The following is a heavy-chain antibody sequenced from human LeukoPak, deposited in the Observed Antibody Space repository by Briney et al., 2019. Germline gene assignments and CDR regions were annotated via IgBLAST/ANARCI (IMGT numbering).Heavy chain of an antibody. CDR3: ARWASRGNYGDYYYFDY. D-gene: IGHD4-17*01. V-gene: IGHV4-34*01. J-gene: IGHJ4*02. CDR1: GGSFSGYY. CDR2: INHSGST. Sequence: SETLSLTCAVYGGSFSGYYWSWIRQPPGKGLEWIGEINHSGSTNHNPSLKSRVTISVDTSKNQFSLKPSSVTAADTAVYYCARWASRGNYGDYYYFDYWGQGTLVTVSS.